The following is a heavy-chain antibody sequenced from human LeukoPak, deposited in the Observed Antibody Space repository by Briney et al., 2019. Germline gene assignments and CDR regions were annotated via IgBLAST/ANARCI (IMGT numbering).Heavy chain of an antibody. V-gene: IGHV1-69*05. J-gene: IGHJ4*02. CDR3: ARDYYYDSSGLDY. D-gene: IGHD3-22*01. CDR2: IIPIFGTA. CDR1: GGTFISYT. Sequence: GASVKVSCKASGGTFISYTISWVRQAPGQGLEWMGRIIPIFGTANYAQKFQGRVTITTDESTSTAYKELSSLRSEDTAVYYCARDYYYDSSGLDYWGQGTLVTVSS.